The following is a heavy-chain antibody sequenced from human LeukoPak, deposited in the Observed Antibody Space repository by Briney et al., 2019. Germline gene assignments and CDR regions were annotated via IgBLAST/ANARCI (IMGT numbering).Heavy chain of an antibody. J-gene: IGHJ3*02. D-gene: IGHD1-14*01. Sequence: GGSLRLPCAACGFTFSSYAMHWARQAPGKGVEGGAVISYDGSNKYYADSVKGRFTISRDNSKNTLYLQMNSLRAEDTAVYYCARVIRMAENAFDIWGQGTMVTVSS. CDR3: ARVIRMAENAFDI. CDR1: GFTFSSYA. V-gene: IGHV3-30-3*01. CDR2: ISYDGSNK.